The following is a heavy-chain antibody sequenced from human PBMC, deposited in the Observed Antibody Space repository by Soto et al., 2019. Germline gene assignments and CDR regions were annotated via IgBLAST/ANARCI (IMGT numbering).Heavy chain of an antibody. V-gene: IGHV4-61*01. CDR2: VYYSGTT. Sequence: SETLSLTCSVSGGSVSDKTYYWSWIRQPPGKRLEWIWYVYYSGTTNYNPSLKSRVTISVDLSKNRFSLRLSSVTTADTALYYCARTTAVPNTPRSRYFFDYWGQGTLVTVSS. D-gene: IGHD4-17*01. CDR1: GGSVSDKTYY. J-gene: IGHJ4*02. CDR3: ARTTAVPNTPRSRYFFDY.